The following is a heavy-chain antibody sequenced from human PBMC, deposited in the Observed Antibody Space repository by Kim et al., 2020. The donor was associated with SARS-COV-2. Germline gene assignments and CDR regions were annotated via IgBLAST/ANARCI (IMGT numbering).Heavy chain of an antibody. CDR3: ASRVLRLGELSLSGWFDP. J-gene: IGHJ5*02. CDR2: INHSGST. Sequence: SETLSLTCAVYGGSFSGYYWSWIRQPPGKGLEWIGEINHSGSTNYNPSLKSRVTISVDTSKNQFSLKLSSVTAADTAVYYCASRVLRLGELSLSGWFDPWGQGTLVTVSS. V-gene: IGHV4-34*01. CDR1: GGSFSGYY. D-gene: IGHD3-16*02.